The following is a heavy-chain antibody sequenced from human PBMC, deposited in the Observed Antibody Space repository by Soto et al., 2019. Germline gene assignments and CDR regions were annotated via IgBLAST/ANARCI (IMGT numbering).Heavy chain of an antibody. V-gene: IGHV1-18*01. CDR1: GYPFTHYG. J-gene: IGHJ6*02. Sequence: ASVKVSCKSSGYPFTHYGITWIRQAPGQGLEWMGWISPFNGNTNYGQTLQGRVTLTTETCTSTVYMELRSLRSDDTAVYYCARDQSFDRTYYYGIDVWGQGTTVTVSS. CDR2: ISPFNGNT. CDR3: ARDQSFDRTYYYGIDV. D-gene: IGHD3-16*01.